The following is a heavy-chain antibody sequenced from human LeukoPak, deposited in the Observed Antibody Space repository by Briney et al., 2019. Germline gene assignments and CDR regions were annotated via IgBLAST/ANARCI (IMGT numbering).Heavy chain of an antibody. CDR3: ARVGLLWFGELLSWLDP. D-gene: IGHD3-10*01. J-gene: IGHJ5*02. CDR1: GYTFTSYG. CDR2: ISAYNGNT. V-gene: IGHV1-18*01. Sequence: ASVKVSCKASGYTFTSYGISWVRQAPGQGLEWMGWISAYNGNTNYAQKLQGRVTMTTDTSTSTAYMELRSLRSDDTAVYYCARVGLLWFGELLSWLDPWGQGTLVTVSS.